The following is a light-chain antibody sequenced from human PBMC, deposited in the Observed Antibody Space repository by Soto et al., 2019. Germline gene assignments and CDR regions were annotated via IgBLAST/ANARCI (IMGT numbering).Light chain of an antibody. CDR1: SSDINTSRY. V-gene: IGLV2-14*01. CDR2: EVS. J-gene: IGLJ3*02. CDR3: SSDVSGYSLGV. Sequence: QSALTQPASVSGSPGQSITIPCIGASSDINTSRYVSWYQQHPGKAPKLLIYEVSIRPSGVSSRFSGSKSANTASLTSSGLPPEDEADYFCSSDVSGYSLGVFGGGTKLTVL.